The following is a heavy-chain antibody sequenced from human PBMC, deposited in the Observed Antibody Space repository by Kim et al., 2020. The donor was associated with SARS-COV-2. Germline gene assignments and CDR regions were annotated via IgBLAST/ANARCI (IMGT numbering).Heavy chain of an antibody. J-gene: IGHJ4*02. CDR1: GFTFSSYW. V-gene: IGHV3-7*03. CDR3: ARSGYCSSTSCYLSPFGY. D-gene: IGHD2-2*01. CDR2: IKQDGSEK. Sequence: GGSLRLSCAASGFTFSSYWMSWVRQAPGKGLEWVANIKQDGSEKFYVDSVKGRFTISRDNAKNSLYLQMNSLRAEDTAVYYCARSGYCSSTSCYLSPFGYWGQGTLVTVSS.